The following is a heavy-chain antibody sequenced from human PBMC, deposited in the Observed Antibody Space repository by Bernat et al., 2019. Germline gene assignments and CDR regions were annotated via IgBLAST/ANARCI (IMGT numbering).Heavy chain of an antibody. CDR2: INHSGST. V-gene: IGHV4-34*01. CDR3: ARRPYCSSSRCVDY. J-gene: IGHJ4*02. D-gene: IGHD2-2*01. CDR1: GGSFSAYY. Sequence: QVQLQQWGAGLLKPSETLSLTCAGYGGSFSAYYWSWIRQPPGKVLERIGEINHSGSTNYNPSLKSRVTISVDTSKNPFSLKLGSVTAADTAVYNCARRPYCSSSRCVDYWGQGTLVPVSS.